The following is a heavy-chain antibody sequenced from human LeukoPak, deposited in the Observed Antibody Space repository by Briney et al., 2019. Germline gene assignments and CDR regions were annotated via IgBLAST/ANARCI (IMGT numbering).Heavy chain of an antibody. D-gene: IGHD3-22*01. J-gene: IGHJ4*02. V-gene: IGHV3-23*01. CDR2: FSGNGGRT. Sequence: PGGSLRLSCAAPGFTFSSYAMSWVPQAPGKGLERVSAFSGNGGRTYYADSVKGRFTISRDNAKNSLYLQMNSLRAEDTALYYCAKDIEGDSSGYFNWGQGTLVTVSS. CDR1: GFTFSSYA. CDR3: AKDIEGDSSGYFN.